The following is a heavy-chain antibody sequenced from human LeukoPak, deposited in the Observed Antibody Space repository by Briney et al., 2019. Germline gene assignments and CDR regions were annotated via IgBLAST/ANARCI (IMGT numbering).Heavy chain of an antibody. D-gene: IGHD4-23*01. CDR1: GDSVPSYTTT. CDR3: AREVTGGYDRFDP. CDR2: TYYRSKWIN. J-gene: IGHJ5*02. Sequence: SQTLSLTCAICGDSVPSYTTTWTWVRQSPSRGLEWLGRTYYRSKWINEYAGSMTSRITINPDTSKNQFPLQLNSVIPEDTAVYYCAREVTGGYDRFDPWGQGTLVIVSS. V-gene: IGHV6-1*01.